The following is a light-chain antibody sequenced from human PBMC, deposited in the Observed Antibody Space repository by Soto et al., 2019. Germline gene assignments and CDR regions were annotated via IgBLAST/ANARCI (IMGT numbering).Light chain of an antibody. Sequence: DIQMTQSPSMLSASVGDRVTITCRASQSIRSWLAWYQVKSGKAPKLLIYKTSTLDSGVPSRFSGSGSGTDFTLTIGNLQPDDFATYYCQQYDPSPVTFGPGTKVEIK. CDR1: QSIRSW. V-gene: IGKV1-5*03. CDR2: KTS. J-gene: IGKJ3*01. CDR3: QQYDPSPVT.